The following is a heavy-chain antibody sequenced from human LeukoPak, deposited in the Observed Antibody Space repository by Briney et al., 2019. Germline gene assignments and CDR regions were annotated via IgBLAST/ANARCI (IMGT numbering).Heavy chain of an antibody. V-gene: IGHV3-9*01. D-gene: IGHD4-23*01. CDR1: GFPYDDYP. Sequence: GGSLRLSCAASGFPYDDYPMYWVRQAPGKGLEWVSGIYWNSGSIDSADSVKGRFTISRDNAKNSLFVQMNSLRVEDTALYYCTKDLRYYYADNHSEMDEHDYWGQGTLVTVSS. CDR2: IYWNSGSI. CDR3: TKDLRYYYADNHSEMDEHDY. J-gene: IGHJ4*02.